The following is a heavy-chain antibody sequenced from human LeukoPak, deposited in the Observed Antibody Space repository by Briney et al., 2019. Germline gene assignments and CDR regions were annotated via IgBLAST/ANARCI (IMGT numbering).Heavy chain of an antibody. J-gene: IGHJ4*02. CDR3: ATRTLLLWFGGRLDLFDY. V-gene: IGHV3-30*03. CDR2: ISYDGSNK. D-gene: IGHD3-10*01. Sequence: GGSLRLSCAASGFTFSSYGMHWVRQAPGKGLEWVAVISYDGSNKYYADSVKGRFTISRDNSKNTLYLQMNSLRAEDTAVYYCATRTLLLWFGGRLDLFDYWGQGTLVTVSS. CDR1: GFTFSSYG.